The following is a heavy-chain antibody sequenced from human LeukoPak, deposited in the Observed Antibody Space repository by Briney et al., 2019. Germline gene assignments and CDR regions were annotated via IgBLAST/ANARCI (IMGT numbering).Heavy chain of an antibody. CDR1: GYTFTSYG. J-gene: IGHJ4*02. Sequence: GASVKVSCKASGYTFTSYGISWVRQAPGQGLEWMGWISAYNGNTNYAQKLQGRVTMTTDTSTSTAYMELRSLRSDDTAVYYCARVRGYSGYDSPDDYWGQGTLVTVSS. CDR2: ISAYNGNT. CDR3: ARVRGYSGYDSPDDY. D-gene: IGHD5-12*01. V-gene: IGHV1-18*01.